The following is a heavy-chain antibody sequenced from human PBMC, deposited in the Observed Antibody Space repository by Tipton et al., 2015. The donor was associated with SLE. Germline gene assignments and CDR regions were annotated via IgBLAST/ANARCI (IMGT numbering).Heavy chain of an antibody. D-gene: IGHD6-19*01. CDR3: ARSGAVRPKFDD. V-gene: IGHV4-4*08. Sequence: TLSLTCTVSGGSISTYYWSWIRQSPGKGLEWIGTMCASGSTAYNPSLKSRVTISVDTSKNQFSLRLSSVTAADTAVYYCARSGAVRPKFDDWGQGTLVTVSS. J-gene: IGHJ4*02. CDR2: MCASGST. CDR1: GGSISTYY.